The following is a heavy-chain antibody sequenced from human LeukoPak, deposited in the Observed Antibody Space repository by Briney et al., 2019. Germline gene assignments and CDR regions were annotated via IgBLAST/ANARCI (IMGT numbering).Heavy chain of an antibody. J-gene: IGHJ4*02. CDR3: ARDGVIAVATAPDY. V-gene: IGHV3-30*04. D-gene: IGHD6-19*01. Sequence: GGSLRLSCAASGFTFSNYAMHWVRQAPGKGLEWVAVISYDGSNKHCADSVKGRFTISRDNSKNTLYLHMNSLRVEDTAVYYCARDGVIAVATAPDYWGQGTLVTVSS. CDR1: GFTFSNYA. CDR2: ISYDGSNK.